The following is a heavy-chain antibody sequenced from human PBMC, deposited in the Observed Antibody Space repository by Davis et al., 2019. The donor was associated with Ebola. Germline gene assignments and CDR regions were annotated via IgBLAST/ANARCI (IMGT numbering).Heavy chain of an antibody. J-gene: IGHJ4*02. Sequence: ASVKVSCKVSGYTLTELSMHWVRQAPGKGLEWMGGFDPEDGETIYAQKFQGRVTMTEDTSTDTAYMELSSLRSEDTAVYYCATASYYYGSGVPPYFDYWGQGTLVTVSS. CDR1: GYTLTELS. CDR3: ATASYYYGSGVPPYFDY. D-gene: IGHD3-10*01. V-gene: IGHV1-24*01. CDR2: FDPEDGET.